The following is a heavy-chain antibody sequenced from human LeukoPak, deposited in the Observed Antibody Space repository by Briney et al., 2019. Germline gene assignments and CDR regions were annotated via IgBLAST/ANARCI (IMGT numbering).Heavy chain of an antibody. J-gene: IGHJ4*02. D-gene: IGHD2-2*02. CDR3: ARGGAYLVD. CDR1: GFTFSSYA. CDR2: INGSGGRT. V-gene: IGHV3-23*01. Sequence: GGSLRLSCAASGFTFSSYAMTWVRQAPGKGLEWVSDINGSGGRTNYADSVRGRFTISRDNAKNTLYLQMNSPRVEDTAVYYCARGGAYLVDWGQGTLVTVSS.